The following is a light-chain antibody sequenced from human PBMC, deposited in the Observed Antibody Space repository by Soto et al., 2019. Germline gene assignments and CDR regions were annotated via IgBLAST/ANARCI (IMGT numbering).Light chain of an antibody. V-gene: IGKV3-20*01. CDR2: GAS. CDR1: QSVSSSY. Sequence: EIVMTQSPVTLSVSPGERATLSCRAIQSVSSSYLAWYQQKPGQAPRLLIYGASSRATGIPDRFSGSGSGTDFTLTISRLEPEDFAVYYCQQYGSSLPITFGQGTRLEIK. CDR3: QQYGSSLPIT. J-gene: IGKJ5*01.